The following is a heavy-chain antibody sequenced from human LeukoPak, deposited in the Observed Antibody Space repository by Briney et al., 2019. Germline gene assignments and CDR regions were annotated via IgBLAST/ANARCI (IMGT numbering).Heavy chain of an antibody. CDR3: VRASLLRGLAGYYFDS. V-gene: IGHV1-69*01. Sequence: ASVKVSCKASGGTFSSYAISWVRQAPGQGLEWMGGIIPIFGTANYAQKFQGRVTITADESTSTAYMELSSLRSEDTAVYFCVRASLLRGLAGYYFDSWGQGTPVTVFS. D-gene: IGHD3-10*01. J-gene: IGHJ4*02. CDR1: GGTFSSYA. CDR2: IIPIFGTA.